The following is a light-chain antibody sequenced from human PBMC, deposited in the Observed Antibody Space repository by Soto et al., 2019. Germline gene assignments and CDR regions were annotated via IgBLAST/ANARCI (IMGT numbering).Light chain of an antibody. CDR1: RSVSSN. CDR3: QQYNNWPPYT. V-gene: IGKV3-15*01. J-gene: IGKJ2*01. CDR2: GAS. Sequence: EIVMTQSPATLSVSPGERATLSCRASRSVSSNLAWYQQKPGQDPRLLMYGASTRATGIPARFSGSGSGTEFTLTISSLQSEDFAVYYCQQYNNWPPYTFGQGTKVDIK.